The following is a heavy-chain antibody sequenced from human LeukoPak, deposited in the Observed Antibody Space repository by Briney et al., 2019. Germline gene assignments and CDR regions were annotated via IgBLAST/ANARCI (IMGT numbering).Heavy chain of an antibody. V-gene: IGHV1-46*01. CDR3: ARANCSSTSCAPDY. J-gene: IGHJ4*02. CDR1: GYTFTGYY. D-gene: IGHD2-2*01. CDR2: INPSGGST. Sequence: ASVKVSCKASGYTFTGYYVHWVRQAPGQGLEWMGIINPSGGSTIYAQIFQGRVTMTRDTSTSTVYMELSSLRSEDTAVYYCARANCSSTSCAPDYWGQGMLVTVSS.